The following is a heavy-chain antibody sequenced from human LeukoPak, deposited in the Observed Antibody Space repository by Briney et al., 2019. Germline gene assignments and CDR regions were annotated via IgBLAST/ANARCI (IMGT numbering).Heavy chain of an antibody. J-gene: IGHJ6*03. CDR2: IYYSECT. Sequence: SQTLSLTCTVSGGSISSGGYHWSWVRQHPGKGVEWIGYIYYSECTYYNASLKRRVTVSVDTSKNQFSLKLSSVTAADTAVYYCARRPSDYQYNYHYYMDVWGKGTTVTVSS. V-gene: IGHV4-31*03. CDR1: GGSISSGGYH. CDR3: ARRPSDYQYNYHYYMDV. D-gene: IGHD4/OR15-4a*01.